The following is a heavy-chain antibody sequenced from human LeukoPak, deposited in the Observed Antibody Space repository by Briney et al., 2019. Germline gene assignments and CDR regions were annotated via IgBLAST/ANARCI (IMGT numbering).Heavy chain of an antibody. V-gene: IGHV3-48*03. CDR3: AREYLYYFDY. Sequence: PGGSLRLSCAASGFTFSSYEMNWVRQAPGKGLEWISYISSSGGSIYYADSVKGRFSISRDNAKNSLYLHMNSLRAEDTAVYYCAREYLYYFDYWGQGTLVTVSS. CDR2: ISSSGGSI. CDR1: GFTFSSYE. J-gene: IGHJ4*02. D-gene: IGHD2-2*01.